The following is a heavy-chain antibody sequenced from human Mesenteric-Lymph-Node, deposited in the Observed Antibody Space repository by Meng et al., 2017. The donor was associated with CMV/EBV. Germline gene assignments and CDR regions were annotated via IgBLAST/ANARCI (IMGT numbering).Heavy chain of an antibody. CDR2: IYFSGDS. CDR3: ARNFGDYSEYFQH. D-gene: IGHD4-17*01. J-gene: IGHJ1*01. Sequence: VRQHPGKGLEWIGNIYFSGDSYYNPSLGSRVTISVDTSNNQFSLKLSSVTAADTAVYYCARNFGDYSEYFQHWGPGTLVTVSS. V-gene: IGHV4-31*02.